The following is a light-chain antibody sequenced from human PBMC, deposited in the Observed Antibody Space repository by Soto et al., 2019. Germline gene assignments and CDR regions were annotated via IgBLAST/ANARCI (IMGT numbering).Light chain of an antibody. Sequence: QSALTQPASVSGSPGQSITISCTGTSSDVGGYNYVSWYQQHPGKAPKLMIYEVSNRPSGVSNRFSGSKPGNTASLTISGLRAEDEADYYCTSYTSGSTWVFGGGTKLTVL. V-gene: IGLV2-14*01. CDR3: TSYTSGSTWV. CDR1: SSDVGGYNY. CDR2: EVS. J-gene: IGLJ3*02.